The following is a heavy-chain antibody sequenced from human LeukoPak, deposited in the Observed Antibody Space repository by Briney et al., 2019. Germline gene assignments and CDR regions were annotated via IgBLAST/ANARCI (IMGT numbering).Heavy chain of an antibody. CDR3: ARYDVWGTYRAFDY. J-gene: IGHJ4*02. CDR1: GGSISSYY. Sequence: SETLSLTCTVSGGSISSYYWSWIRQPPGKGLEWIGYIYYSGSDYNPSLKSRVTMSLDTSKKQFSLNLRSVTAADTAVYYCARYDVWGTYRAFDYWGQGTLVTVSS. D-gene: IGHD3-16*02. CDR2: IYYSGS. V-gene: IGHV4-59*08.